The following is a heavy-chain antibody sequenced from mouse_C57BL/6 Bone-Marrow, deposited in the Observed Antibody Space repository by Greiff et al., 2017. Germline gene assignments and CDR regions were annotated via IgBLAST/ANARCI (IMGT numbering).Heavy chain of an antibody. Sequence: QVQLQQSGPELVKPGASVKISCKASGYSFTSYYIHWVKQRPGQGLEWIGWIYPGSGNTKYNEKFKGKATLTTDTASSTSYMQPSSLTSENSAVYYCAREGAPMGNYDYAMDYWGQGTSGTVSS. CDR3: AREGAPMGNYDYAMDY. J-gene: IGHJ4*01. CDR2: IYPGSGNT. CDR1: GYSFTSYY. V-gene: IGHV1-66*01. D-gene: IGHD2-1*01.